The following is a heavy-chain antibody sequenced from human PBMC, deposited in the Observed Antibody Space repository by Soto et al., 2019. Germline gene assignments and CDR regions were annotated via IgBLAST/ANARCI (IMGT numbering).Heavy chain of an antibody. CDR1: GYTFTRYG. V-gene: IGHV1-18*01. Sequence: QVQLVQSGAEVKNPGASVKVSCKASGYTFTRYGIGWARQAPGQGLEWMGWINTYNGNTNHAQNVQGRATLTTDRSTSTAYMELRSPRSNDTAIYYCAMVDVYVTPSPQDVWGQGTTVIVSS. D-gene: IGHD3-16*01. CDR2: INTYNGNT. J-gene: IGHJ6*02. CDR3: AMVDVYVTPSPQDV.